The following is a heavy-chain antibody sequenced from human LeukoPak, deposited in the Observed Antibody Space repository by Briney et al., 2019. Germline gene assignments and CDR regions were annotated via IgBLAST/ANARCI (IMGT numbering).Heavy chain of an antibody. Sequence: GGSLRLSCAASGLAFSSYAMSWVRQAPGKGLEWVSYISSSSSTIYYADSVKGRFTISRDNAKNSLYLQMNSLRAEDTAVYYCAREGAYCGGDCYSGPYYFDYWGQGTLVTVSS. V-gene: IGHV3-48*01. D-gene: IGHD2-21*02. CDR3: AREGAYCGGDCYSGPYYFDY. CDR1: GLAFSSYA. J-gene: IGHJ4*02. CDR2: ISSSSSTI.